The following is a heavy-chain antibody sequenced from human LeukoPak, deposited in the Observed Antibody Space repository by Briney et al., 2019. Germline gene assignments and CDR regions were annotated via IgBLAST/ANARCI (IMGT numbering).Heavy chain of an antibody. D-gene: IGHD4-17*01. Sequence: GASVKVSFKASGYTFTVYYMHWVRQAPGQGLEWMGWINPNSGGTNYAQKFQGRVTITRDTSISTAYMEVRRLRSDDTAVYYCARGLLAGDYVNWYFDLWGRGTLVTVSS. V-gene: IGHV1-2*02. CDR2: INPNSGGT. CDR1: GYTFTVYY. J-gene: IGHJ2*01. CDR3: ARGLLAGDYVNWYFDL.